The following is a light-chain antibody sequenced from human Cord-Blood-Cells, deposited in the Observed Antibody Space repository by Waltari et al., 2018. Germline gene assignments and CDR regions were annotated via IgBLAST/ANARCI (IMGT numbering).Light chain of an antibody. CDR1: QSVLYSSNNKNY. CDR3: QQYYSTPWT. V-gene: IGKV4-1*01. CDR2: WAS. Sequence: DIVMPQSPDSLAVSLAERATINCKSSQSVLYSSNNKNYLAWYQQKPGQPPKLLIYWASTRESGVPDRFSGSGSGTDFTLTISSLQAEDVAVYYCQQYYSTPWTFGQGTKVEIK. J-gene: IGKJ1*01.